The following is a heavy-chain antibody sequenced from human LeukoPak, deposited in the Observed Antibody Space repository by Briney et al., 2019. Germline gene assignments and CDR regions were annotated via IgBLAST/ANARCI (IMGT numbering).Heavy chain of an antibody. D-gene: IGHD6-6*01. J-gene: IGHJ5*01. Sequence: ASVKVSCKASGYTFTSYYMHWVRQAPGQGLEWMGTINPSGGSTSSAQKFQGRVTMTRDMSTSTVYMELSSLKSEDTAVYYCARGAFEYTSSVHWFDSWGQGTLVTVSS. V-gene: IGHV1-46*01. CDR2: INPSGGST. CDR1: GYTFTSYY. CDR3: ARGAFEYTSSVHWFDS.